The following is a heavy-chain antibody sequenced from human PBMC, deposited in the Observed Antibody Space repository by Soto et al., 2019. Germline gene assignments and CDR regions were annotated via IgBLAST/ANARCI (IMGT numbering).Heavy chain of an antibody. Sequence: SLTCTVSGVSISSPDSYWSWIRQPPGEGLEWIGYIYYSGTTYFNPSLQSRITMFVDTAKSQFSLRLSSVTAADRAVYYCARAVRGYTHDAVDYWGQGTQVTVSS. J-gene: IGHJ4*02. V-gene: IGHV4-30-4*01. CDR1: GVSISSPDSY. D-gene: IGHD5-12*01. CDR2: IYYSGTT. CDR3: ARAVRGYTHDAVDY.